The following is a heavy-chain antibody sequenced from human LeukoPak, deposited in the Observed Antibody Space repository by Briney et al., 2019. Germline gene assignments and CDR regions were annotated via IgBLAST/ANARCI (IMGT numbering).Heavy chain of an antibody. D-gene: IGHD3-10*01. CDR1: GFTFDDYA. V-gene: IGHV3-9*01. Sequence: GGSLRLSCAASGFTFDDYAMHWVRQAPGKGLERVSGISWNSGIISYADSVKGRFTISRDNAKNSLYLQMNSLRAEDTALYYCAKDYASGSGSYYNYWGQGTLVTVSS. CDR3: AKDYASGSGSYYNY. J-gene: IGHJ4*02. CDR2: ISWNSGII.